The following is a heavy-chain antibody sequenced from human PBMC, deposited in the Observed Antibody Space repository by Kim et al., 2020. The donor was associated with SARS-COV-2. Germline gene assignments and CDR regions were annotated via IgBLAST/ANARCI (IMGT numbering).Heavy chain of an antibody. V-gene: IGHV3-9*01. Sequence: GGSLRLSCAASGFTFDDYAMHWVRQAPGKGLEWVSGISWNSGSIGYADSVKGRFTISRDNAKNSLYLQMNSLRAEDTALYYCATRGEDDDDAFDIWGQGTMVTVSS. CDR1: GFTFDDYA. J-gene: IGHJ3*02. CDR3: ATRGEDDDDAFDI. D-gene: IGHD3-16*01. CDR2: ISWNSGSI.